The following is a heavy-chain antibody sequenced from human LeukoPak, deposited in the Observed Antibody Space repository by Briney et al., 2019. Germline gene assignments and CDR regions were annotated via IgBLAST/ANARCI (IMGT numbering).Heavy chain of an antibody. CDR1: GGSISSSNW. CDR2: IYHSGST. V-gene: IGHV4-4*02. Sequence: SGTLSLTCAVSGGSISSSNWWSWVRQPPGKGLEWIGEIYHSGSTNYNPSLKSRVTISVDKSKNQFSLKLSSVTAADTAVYYCARDPAGNSSSFDYWGQGTLVTVSS. CDR3: ARDPAGNSSSFDY. J-gene: IGHJ4*02. D-gene: IGHD6-6*01.